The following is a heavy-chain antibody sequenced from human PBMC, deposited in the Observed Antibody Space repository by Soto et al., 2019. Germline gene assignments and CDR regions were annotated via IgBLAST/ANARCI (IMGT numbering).Heavy chain of an antibody. D-gene: IGHD1-26*01. CDR2: IIPIFGTA. CDR3: ARSSLVGATMDYYYYGMDV. Sequence: GASVKVSCKASGGTFSSYAISWVRQAPGQGLEWMGGIIPIFGTANYAQKFQGRVTITADESTSTAYMELSSLRSEDTAVYYCARSSLVGATMDYYYYGMDVWGQGTTVTVSS. J-gene: IGHJ6*02. CDR1: GGTFSSYA. V-gene: IGHV1-69*13.